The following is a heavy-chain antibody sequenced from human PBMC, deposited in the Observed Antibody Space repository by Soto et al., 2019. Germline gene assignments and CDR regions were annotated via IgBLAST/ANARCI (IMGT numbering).Heavy chain of an antibody. D-gene: IGHD3-10*01. CDR2: IYPGDSDT. CDR1: GYSFTSYW. Sequence: GESLKISCKGSGYSFTSYWIGWVRQMPGKGLEWMGIIYPGDSDTRYSPSFQGQVTISADKSISTAYLQWSSLKASDTAMYYCARLGSARKVRGVSLNWGQGTLVTVSS. V-gene: IGHV5-51*01. J-gene: IGHJ4*02. CDR3: ARLGSARKVRGVSLN.